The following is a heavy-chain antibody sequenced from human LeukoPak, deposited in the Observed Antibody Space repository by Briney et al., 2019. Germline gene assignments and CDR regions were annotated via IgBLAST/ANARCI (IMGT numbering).Heavy chain of an antibody. V-gene: IGHV1-18*01. CDR1: GYSFITYG. D-gene: IGHD2-21*02. CDR3: ARDYCHDGDCRHGLGY. CDR2: INPKDGYK. Sequence: ASVKVSCKASGYSFITYGINWVRQAPGQGLEWMGWINPKDGYKEEAENFLGRLTMTTDTSTSTAYMELRSLRSDDTALYYCARDYCHDGDCRHGLGYWGQGTLVTVS. J-gene: IGHJ4*02.